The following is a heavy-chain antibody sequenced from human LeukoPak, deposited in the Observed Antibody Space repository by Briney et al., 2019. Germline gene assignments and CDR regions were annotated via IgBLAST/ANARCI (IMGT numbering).Heavy chain of an antibody. CDR1: GFTFSSYA. Sequence: GGSLRLSCAASGFTFSSYAMSWVRQAPGKGLECVSAISGSGGSTYYADSVKGRFTISRDNSKNTLYLQMNSLRAEDTAVYYCAKLTGPYGSGSSADYWGQGTLVTVSS. CDR2: ISGSGGST. V-gene: IGHV3-23*01. J-gene: IGHJ4*02. D-gene: IGHD3-10*01. CDR3: AKLTGPYGSGSSADY.